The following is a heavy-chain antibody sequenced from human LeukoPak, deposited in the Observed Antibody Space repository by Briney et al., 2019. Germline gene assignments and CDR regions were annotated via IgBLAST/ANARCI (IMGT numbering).Heavy chain of an antibody. CDR2: IYYSGST. D-gene: IGHD3-22*01. CDR3: VRGNYDNRGYWNAFDI. V-gene: IGHV4-59*01. Sequence: PSETLSLTCTVSGASISSSYWSWIRQPPGKRLEWIGFIYYSGSTNSNPSLKSRVTISADTSKNQFSLKLRSVTAADTAVYYCVRGNYDNRGYWNAFDIWGQGAMVTVSS. CDR1: GASISSSY. J-gene: IGHJ3*02.